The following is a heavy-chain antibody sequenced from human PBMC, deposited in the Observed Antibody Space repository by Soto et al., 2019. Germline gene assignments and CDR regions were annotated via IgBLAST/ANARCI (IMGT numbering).Heavy chain of an antibody. CDR2: IYSKTAGGTT. Sequence: GGSLRLSCAASDFSFSNAWMNWVRQVPGKGLEWVGRIYSKTAGGTTDYAAPVKGRFTISRDDSKNTLYLQMNSLKTEDTAVYYCTTDQNQYGYRRGGAFDIWGQGAMVTVSS. CDR1: DFSFSNAW. CDR3: TTDQNQYGYRRGGAFDI. V-gene: IGHV3-15*07. J-gene: IGHJ3*02. D-gene: IGHD5-18*01.